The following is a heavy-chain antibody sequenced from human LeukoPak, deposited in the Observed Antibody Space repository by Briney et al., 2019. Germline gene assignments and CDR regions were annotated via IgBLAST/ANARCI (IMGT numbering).Heavy chain of an antibody. J-gene: IGHJ4*02. Sequence: SETLSLTCTVSGGSISSSSYYWGWIRQPPGKGLEWIGSIYYSGSTYYNPPLKSRVTISVDTSKNQFSLKLSSVTAADTAVYYCATLGGGYCSGGSCYSAGYWGQGTLVTVSS. CDR3: ATLGGGYCSGGSCYSAGY. CDR1: GGSISSSSYY. D-gene: IGHD2-15*01. V-gene: IGHV4-39*07. CDR2: IYYSGST.